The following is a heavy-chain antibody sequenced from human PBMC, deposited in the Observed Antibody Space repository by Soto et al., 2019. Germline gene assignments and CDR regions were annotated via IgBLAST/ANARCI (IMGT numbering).Heavy chain of an antibody. CDR2: TYYRSKWFN. D-gene: IGHD3-22*01. CDR3: ARDRLRGYDSSGFYS. Sequence: SPSRGLEWLGRTYYRSKWFNDYAESVRGRITINPATSTNTVFLELRSLKSDDTAIYYCARDRLRGYDSSGFYSWGQGTMVTVSS. J-gene: IGHJ4*02. V-gene: IGHV6-1*01.